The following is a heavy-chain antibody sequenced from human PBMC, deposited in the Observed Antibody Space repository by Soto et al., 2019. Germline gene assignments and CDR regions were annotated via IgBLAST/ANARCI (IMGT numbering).Heavy chain of an antibody. CDR2: FDAEGGKT. CDR3: ASFIRQSDFWSGPDGFDI. J-gene: IGHJ3*02. D-gene: IGHD3-3*01. CDR1: GYTLTYLS. Sequence: ASVKVSCKVSGYTLTYLSMHWVRQAPGKGLEWMGGFDAEGGKTNYAQNFQGRVTMTTDTSTSTAYLELRSLRSDDTAVYYCASFIRQSDFWSGPDGFDIWGQGTMVTVSS. V-gene: IGHV1-24*01.